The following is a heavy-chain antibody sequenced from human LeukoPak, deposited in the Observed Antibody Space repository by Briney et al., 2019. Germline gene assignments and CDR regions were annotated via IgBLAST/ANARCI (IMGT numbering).Heavy chain of an antibody. J-gene: IGHJ4*02. CDR1: GGSINSYY. Sequence: SETLSLTCSVSGGSINSYYWSWIRQPPGKGLEWIGYLYHSGSTNYKSPLKSRVTISGDTSKNQFSLKLSSVTAADTAVYYCARHAESGYDRFDYWGQGTLVTVSS. V-gene: IGHV4-59*08. D-gene: IGHD5-12*01. CDR2: LYHSGST. CDR3: ARHAESGYDRFDY.